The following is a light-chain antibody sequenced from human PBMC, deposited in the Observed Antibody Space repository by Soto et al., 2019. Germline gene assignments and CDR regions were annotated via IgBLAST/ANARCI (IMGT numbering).Light chain of an antibody. CDR1: QSISSY. J-gene: IGKJ4*01. V-gene: IGKV1-39*01. CDR3: HQSYSTPPLT. Sequence: INMKQSPSSPSSTLENRISKTRRASQSISSYLNWYQQKVGKAPKLLIYAASSLQSGVPSRFSGIVSGTDFTLPISSLQTEDSVTYYCHQSYSTPPLTFGGGTKVDIK. CDR2: AAS.